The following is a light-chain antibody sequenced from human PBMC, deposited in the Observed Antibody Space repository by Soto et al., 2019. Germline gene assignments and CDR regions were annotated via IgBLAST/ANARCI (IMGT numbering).Light chain of an antibody. Sequence: QSVLAQPSSVSGSPGQSITISCTGTSTDVGGYNYVSWYQHHPGKGPKLIIYEVSNRPSGVSDRFSDSKSGNKASLIISNLEAEDESDYYCGSYTSTDTPFVFGTGTKVTVL. CDR1: STDVGGYNY. CDR2: EVS. CDR3: GSYTSTDTPFV. V-gene: IGLV2-14*01. J-gene: IGLJ1*01.